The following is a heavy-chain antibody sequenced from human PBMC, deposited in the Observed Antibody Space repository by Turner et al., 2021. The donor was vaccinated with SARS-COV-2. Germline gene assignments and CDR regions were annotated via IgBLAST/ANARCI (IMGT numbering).Heavy chain of an antibody. Sequence: VQLVESGGGVVEPGRSLRQSCAASGFTVITYGMRWVRQAPGKGLEWVAVIWYGGSDKYYASSVKGLFTISRDNSKNTLYLQMNKRRAEDTAVYYWARSTVTTPPDYWGQGTMVTVSS. J-gene: IGHJ4*02. CDR1: GFTVITYG. CDR2: IWYGGSDK. D-gene: IGHD4-17*01. V-gene: IGHV3-33*01. CDR3: ARSTVTTPPDY.